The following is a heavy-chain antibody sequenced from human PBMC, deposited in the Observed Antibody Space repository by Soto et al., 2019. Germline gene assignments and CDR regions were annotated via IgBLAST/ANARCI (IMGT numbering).Heavy chain of an antibody. CDR3: AAGEPLNY. J-gene: IGHJ4*02. D-gene: IGHD3-10*01. CDR1: GFTFSNYG. Sequence: GGSLRLSCAASGFTFSNYGMHWVRQAPGNGLEWVAIIWYDGSNKYYADSVKGRFTISRDNSKNTVYLQMNSLRAEDTAMYYCAAGEPLNYRGQGTLVTVSS. CDR2: IWYDGSNK. V-gene: IGHV3-33*01.